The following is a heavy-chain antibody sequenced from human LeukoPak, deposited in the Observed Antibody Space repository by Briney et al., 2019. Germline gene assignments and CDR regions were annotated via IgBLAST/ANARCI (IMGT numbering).Heavy chain of an antibody. CDR1: GFIFSQYS. D-gene: IGHD3-22*01. V-gene: IGHV3-21*01. J-gene: IGHJ4*02. CDR2: ISSYSSYI. CDR3: ARELYDSNAYFDY. Sequence: GGSLRLSCAASGFIFSQYSMNWVRQAPGKGLEWVSSISSYSSYIYYADSMKGRFTISRDNAKNSLYLQMNSLRAEDTAVYYCARELYDSNAYFDYWGQGTLVTVSS.